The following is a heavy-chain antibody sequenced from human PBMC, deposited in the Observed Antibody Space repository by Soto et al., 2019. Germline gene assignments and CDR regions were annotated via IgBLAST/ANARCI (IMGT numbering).Heavy chain of an antibody. D-gene: IGHD2-2*01. CDR2: ISAYNGNT. Sequence: QVQLVQSGAEVKKPGASVKVSCKASGYTFTSYGISWVRQAPGQGLEWMGWISAYNGNTNYAQKLQGRVTMTTDTSTSTAYMELRSLRSDDTAVYYCARDDIVVVPAAINYHYYGMDVWGQGTTVTVSS. J-gene: IGHJ6*02. CDR3: ARDDIVVVPAAINYHYYGMDV. CDR1: GYTFTSYG. V-gene: IGHV1-18*04.